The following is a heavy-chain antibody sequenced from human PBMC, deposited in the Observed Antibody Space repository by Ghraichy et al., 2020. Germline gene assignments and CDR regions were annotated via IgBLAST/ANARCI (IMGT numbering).Heavy chain of an antibody. V-gene: IGHV3-74*01. D-gene: IGHD5-18*01. CDR1: GFTFSSYW. Sequence: GGSLRLSCAASGFTFSSYWMHWVRQAPGKGLVWVSRINSDGSSTSYADSVKGRFTISRDNAKNTLYLQMNSLRAEDTAVYYCARAGGYSYGYKGVWYFDLWGRGTLVTVSS. CDR3: ARAGGYSYGYKGVWYFDL. J-gene: IGHJ2*01. CDR2: INSDGSST.